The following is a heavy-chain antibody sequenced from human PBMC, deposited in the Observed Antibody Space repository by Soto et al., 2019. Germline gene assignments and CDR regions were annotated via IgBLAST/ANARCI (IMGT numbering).Heavy chain of an antibody. CDR1: GFTFSSYA. V-gene: IGHV3-23*01. CDR2: ISESGDST. D-gene: IGHD4-4*01. Sequence: GGSLRLSCAASGFTFSSYAMSWVRQAPGKGLEWVSSISESGDSTSYAESVRGRFTISRDDSKNTLYLQMNSLRAEDTAVYYCARGLTVTTPAEVGYWGQGTLVTVSS. J-gene: IGHJ4*02. CDR3: ARGLTVTTPAEVGY.